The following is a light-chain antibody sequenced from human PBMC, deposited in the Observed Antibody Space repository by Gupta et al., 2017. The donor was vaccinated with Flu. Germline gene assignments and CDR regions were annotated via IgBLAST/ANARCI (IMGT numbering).Light chain of an antibody. V-gene: IGKV1-5*03. J-gene: IGKJ2*01. CDR3: QHENSCPFP. Sequence: PSIVSASGGSRGTSACRGRQRICRWLEWYQQKPGEAPNLLIYKASNVERGVPSRFSGSGCGTEFTLAISRRQPEDFANYYCQHENSCPFPFGQGTKMDIK. CDR2: KAS. CDR1: QRICRW.